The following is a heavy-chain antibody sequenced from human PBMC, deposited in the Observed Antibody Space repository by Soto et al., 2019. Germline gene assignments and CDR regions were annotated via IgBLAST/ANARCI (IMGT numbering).Heavy chain of an antibody. CDR3: ARTDGYEIEY. V-gene: IGHV5-51*01. Sequence: PGESLKISCKGSGYSFVSYGSGWVRQMPGKGLEWMGIIYPGDSDTRYSPSFQGQVTISADKSITTVYLQWSSLKASDTAMHYCARTDGYEIEYWGQGTLVTSPQ. J-gene: IGHJ4*02. CDR2: IYPGDSDT. D-gene: IGHD5-12*01. CDR1: GYSFVSYG.